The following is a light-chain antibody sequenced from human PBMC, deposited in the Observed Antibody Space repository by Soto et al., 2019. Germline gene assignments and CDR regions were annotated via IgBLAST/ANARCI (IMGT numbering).Light chain of an antibody. Sequence: EIVLTQSPGTLSLSPGERATLSCRASQSVSSSYLAWYQQKPGQAPRRLIYGASSRATGIPARFSGSGSGTAFTLTISRLEPEDFAVYYCQQYGSSPLTFGQGTKVESK. CDR3: QQYGSSPLT. CDR2: GAS. V-gene: IGKV3-20*01. CDR1: QSVSSSY. J-gene: IGKJ1*01.